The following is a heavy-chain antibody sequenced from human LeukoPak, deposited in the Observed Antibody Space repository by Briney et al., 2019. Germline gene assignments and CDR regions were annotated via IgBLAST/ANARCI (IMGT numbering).Heavy chain of an antibody. Sequence: SETLSLTCTVSGGSVSIYYWGWIRQFPGKGLDFIGFTYHTATSNYNPSLKSRVSMSIDMSKNALYLNLSSVTAADTAIYYCARHSSGFYSPFFDYWGRGALVTVSS. V-gene: IGHV4-59*08. J-gene: IGHJ4*02. D-gene: IGHD3-22*01. CDR2: TYHTATS. CDR3: ARHSSGFYSPFFDY. CDR1: GGSVSIYY.